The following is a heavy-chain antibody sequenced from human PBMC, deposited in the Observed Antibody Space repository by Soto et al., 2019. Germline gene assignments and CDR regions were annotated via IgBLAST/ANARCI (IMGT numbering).Heavy chain of an antibody. CDR1: GSTFTSYG. J-gene: IGHJ4*02. CDR3: ALSWYPPYYFDY. V-gene: IGHV1-18*01. CDR2: ISAYNGNT. Sequence: ASVKVSCKVSGSTFTSYGISWVRQAPGQGLEWMGWISAYNGNTNYAQKLQGRVTMTTDTSTSTAYMELRSLRSDDTAVYYCALSWYPPYYFDYWGQGTLVTVSS. D-gene: IGHD6-13*01.